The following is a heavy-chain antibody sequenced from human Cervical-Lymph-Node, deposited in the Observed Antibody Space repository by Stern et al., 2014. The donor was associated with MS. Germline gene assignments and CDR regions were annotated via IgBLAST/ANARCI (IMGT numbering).Heavy chain of an antibody. Sequence: VQLVESGGGVVQPGRSLRLSCAASGFTFSSYAMHWVRQAPGKGLEWGAVISYDGSNKYYADAVKCRFTISRDNSKNTLYLQMNSLRAEDTAVYYCARVSADIVVVVAALYYYGMDVWGQGTTVTVSS. D-gene: IGHD2-15*01. V-gene: IGHV3-30-3*01. CDR1: GFTFSSYA. CDR2: ISYDGSNK. J-gene: IGHJ6*02. CDR3: ARVSADIVVVVAALYYYGMDV.